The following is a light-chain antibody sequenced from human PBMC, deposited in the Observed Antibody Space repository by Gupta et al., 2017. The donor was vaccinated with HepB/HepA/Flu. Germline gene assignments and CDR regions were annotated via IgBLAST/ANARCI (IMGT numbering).Light chain of an antibody. CDR3: VSYEGYRSFGVV. Sequence: QSALTQPASVSGSPGQSITISCTGTSRDVGAYNLVSWFQQSPGKAPKLIIYEGKRRHSGVPNRFFGSKSGYTASLTISGLQPEDEADYYCVSYEGYRSFGVVFGGGTKLTVL. J-gene: IGLJ2*01. V-gene: IGLV2-23*03. CDR1: SRDVGAYNL. CDR2: EGK.